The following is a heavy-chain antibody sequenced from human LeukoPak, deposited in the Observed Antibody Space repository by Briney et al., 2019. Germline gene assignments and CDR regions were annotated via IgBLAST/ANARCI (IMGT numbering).Heavy chain of an antibody. CDR3: ARDCSSTSCYSSDR. CDR1: GYTFTSYG. J-gene: IGHJ4*02. V-gene: IGHV1-18*01. Sequence: ASVKVSCKASGYTFTSYGISWVRQAPGQGLEWMGWISAYNGNTNYAQKLQGRVTMTTDTSTSTAYMELRSLRSDDTAVYYCARDCSSTSCYSSDRWGQGTLVTVSS. D-gene: IGHD2-2*01. CDR2: ISAYNGNT.